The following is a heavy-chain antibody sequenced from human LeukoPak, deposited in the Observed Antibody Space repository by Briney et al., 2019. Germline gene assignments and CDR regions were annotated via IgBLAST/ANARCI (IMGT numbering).Heavy chain of an antibody. CDR3: ARYLITGTTAYFDY. CDR1: GFTFSSYG. CDR2: IGTAGDT. V-gene: IGHV3-13*01. Sequence: GGSLRLSCAASGFTFSSYGMHWVRQATGKGLEWVSAIGTAGDTYYPGSVKGRFTISRENAKNSLYLQMNSLRAGDTAVYYCARYLITGTTAYFDYWGQGTLVTVSS. J-gene: IGHJ4*02. D-gene: IGHD1-7*01.